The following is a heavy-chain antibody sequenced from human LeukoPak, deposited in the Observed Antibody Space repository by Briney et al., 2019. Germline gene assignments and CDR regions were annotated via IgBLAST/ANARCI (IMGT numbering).Heavy chain of an antibody. J-gene: IGHJ5*02. D-gene: IGHD3-3*01. CDR2: INYSGTT. CDR1: GGSISSSNYY. CDR3: ARDDVSGYYSSFDP. V-gene: IGHV4-39*07. Sequence: SETLSLTCIVSGGSISSSNYYWGWIRQTPGKGLEWIGSINYSGTTYYNPSLKSRVTISIDTSKNQFSLRLGSVTAADTAVYYCARDDVSGYYSSFDPWGQGTLVTVSS.